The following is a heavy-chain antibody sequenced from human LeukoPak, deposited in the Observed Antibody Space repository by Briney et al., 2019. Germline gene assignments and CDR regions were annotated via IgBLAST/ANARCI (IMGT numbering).Heavy chain of an antibody. D-gene: IGHD2-8*01. CDR1: GFTVSSNY. CDR2: IFSGGNT. Sequence: GGSLRLSCAASGFTVSSNYMSWVRQAPGKGLEWVSLIFSGGNTYYADSVKGRFTISRDNSKNTLYLQMNSLRAEDTAMYYCARDPGGNQNGLDIWGQGTMVTVSS. CDR3: ARDPGGNQNGLDI. J-gene: IGHJ3*02. V-gene: IGHV3-66*01.